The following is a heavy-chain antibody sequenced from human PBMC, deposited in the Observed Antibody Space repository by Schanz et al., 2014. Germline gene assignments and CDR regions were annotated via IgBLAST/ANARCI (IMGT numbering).Heavy chain of an antibody. V-gene: IGHV3-23*01. D-gene: IGHD3-10*01. J-gene: IGHJ4*02. CDR3: ARANYRRKINFDY. CDR1: GFTFSSYA. CDR2: LSGSGGSYI. Sequence: EGQLLESGGGLIQPGGSLRLSCAASGFTFSSYAMSWVRQAPGKGLEWVSALSGSGGSYIHYADSVKGRFTISRDNAKNTLYLQMNSLRAEDTAVYYCARANYRRKINFDYWGRGTLVTVSS.